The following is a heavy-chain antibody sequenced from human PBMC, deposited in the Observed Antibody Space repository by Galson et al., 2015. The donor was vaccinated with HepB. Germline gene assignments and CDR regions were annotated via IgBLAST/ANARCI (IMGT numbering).Heavy chain of an antibody. CDR2: IIPIFGTA. D-gene: IGHD1-26*01. J-gene: IGHJ3*02. CDR1: GGTFSSYA. V-gene: IGHV1-69*13. Sequence: SVKVSCKASGGTFSSYAISWVRQAPGQGLEWMGGIIPIFGTANYAQKFQGRVTITADESTSTAYMELSSLRSEDTAVYYCARPYSGSSSDAFDIWGQGTMVTVSS. CDR3: ARPYSGSSSDAFDI.